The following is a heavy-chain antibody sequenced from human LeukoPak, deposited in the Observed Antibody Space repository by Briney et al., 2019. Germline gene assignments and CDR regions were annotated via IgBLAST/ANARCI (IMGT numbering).Heavy chain of an antibody. V-gene: IGHV1-46*01. CDR1: GYTFTSYY. CDR3: ARATQSLFDP. J-gene: IGHJ5*02. Sequence: ASVKVSCKASGYTFTSYYLHWVRQAPAQALEWIGIINPSGGRAPYAQKYQVRVTMTRDTSTSTVYLERSSLRSGDTAVYYCARATQSLFDPWGQGTLVTVSS. CDR2: INPSGGRA.